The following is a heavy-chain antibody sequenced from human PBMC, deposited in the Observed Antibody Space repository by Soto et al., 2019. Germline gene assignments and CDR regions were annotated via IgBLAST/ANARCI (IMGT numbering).Heavy chain of an antibody. CDR2: ISSSGSTT. CDR1: GFTFSSYE. J-gene: IGHJ4*02. V-gene: IGHV3-48*03. CDR3: AREENYYESSGYAGRYFDY. D-gene: IGHD3-22*01. Sequence: GGSLRLSCEVSGFTFSSYEMSWVRQAPGKGLECIAYISSSGSTTDHADSVKGRFTVSRDNAKNSLYLEMNSPRVEASGIYYCAREENYYESSGYAGRYFDYWGQGAMVTVSS.